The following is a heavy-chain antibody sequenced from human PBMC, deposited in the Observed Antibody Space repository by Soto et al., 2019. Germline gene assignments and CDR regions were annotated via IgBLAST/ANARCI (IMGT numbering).Heavy chain of an antibody. CDR2: ISGSGGST. J-gene: IGHJ3*02. Sequence: EVQLLESGGGLVQPGGSLRLSCAASGFSFSSYAMSWVRQAPGKGLEWVSAISGSGGSTYYADSVKGRFTISRDNSKNTLYLQMNSLRAEDTAVYYCAKDRLYYGDYERGDAFDIWGQGTMVTVSS. V-gene: IGHV3-23*01. CDR3: AKDRLYYGDYERGDAFDI. D-gene: IGHD4-17*01. CDR1: GFSFSSYA.